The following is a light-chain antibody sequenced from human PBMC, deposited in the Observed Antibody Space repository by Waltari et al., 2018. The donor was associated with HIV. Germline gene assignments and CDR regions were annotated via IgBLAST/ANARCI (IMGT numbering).Light chain of an antibody. Sequence: SFELTQPPSVSVSPGQTASITCSGDKLGNKYTCWYQQKPGQSPVLVIYQDDTRPSGIPERFAGSNSGNTAALTISGTQALDEADYFCQTWDSSTVLFGGGTKLTVL. CDR1: KLGNKY. CDR2: QDD. CDR3: QTWDSSTVL. J-gene: IGLJ2*01. V-gene: IGLV3-1*01.